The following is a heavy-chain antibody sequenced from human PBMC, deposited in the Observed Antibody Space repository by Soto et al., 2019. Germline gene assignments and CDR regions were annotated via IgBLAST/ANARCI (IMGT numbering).Heavy chain of an antibody. CDR2: IYWDDDK. J-gene: IGHJ4*02. CDR3: AHRILRTVFGLVTTTAIYFDF. Sequence: QITLNESGPTVVKPAETLTLTCTFSGFSLTTSGVGVGWIRQSPGKAPEWLALIYWDDDKRYSASLKNRLTITKDTSKNQVVLTMASVDPADTATYYCAHRILRTVFGLVTTTAIYFDFWGQGTPVVVSS. V-gene: IGHV2-5*02. D-gene: IGHD3-3*01. CDR1: GFSLTTSGVG.